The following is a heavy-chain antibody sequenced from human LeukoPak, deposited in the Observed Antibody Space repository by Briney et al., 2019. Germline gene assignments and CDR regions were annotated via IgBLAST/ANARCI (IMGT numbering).Heavy chain of an antibody. J-gene: IGHJ5*02. CDR1: GYTFTNYG. CDR2: ISTYNGNT. Sequence: ASVKVSCKASGYTFTNYGVTWVRQAPGQGLEWMGWISTYNGNTNYAQKLQGRVTMTTDTSTSTAYMELRSLRSDDTAVYYCAFGTSSRGWFDPWGQGTLVTVSS. CDR3: AFGTSSRGWFDP. V-gene: IGHV1-18*01. D-gene: IGHD2-2*01.